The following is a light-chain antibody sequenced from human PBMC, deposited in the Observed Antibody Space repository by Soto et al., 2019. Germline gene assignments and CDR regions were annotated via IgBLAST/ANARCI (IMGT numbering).Light chain of an antibody. V-gene: IGKV1-5*03. CDR2: KAS. J-gene: IGKJ1*01. CDR1: QNINSW. CDR3: QQYNSYSSGT. Sequence: DIQMTQSPSTLSASVGDRVTITCRASQNINSWLAWYQQKPGKAPKLLIYKASSLESGVPSRFSGTGSGTEFTLTINGLQPDDFAIYYCQQYNSYSSGTFGQVTKVEIK.